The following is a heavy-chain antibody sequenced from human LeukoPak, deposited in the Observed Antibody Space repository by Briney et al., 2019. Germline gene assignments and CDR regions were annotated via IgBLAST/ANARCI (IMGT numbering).Heavy chain of an antibody. CDR1: GFTVSSNY. D-gene: IGHD6-13*01. CDR3: ARDAGSIDSSWSDLGY. CDR2: IYSGGST. J-gene: IGHJ4*02. Sequence: GGSLRLSCAASGFTVSSNYMSWVRQAPGKGLEWVSVIYSGGSTYYADSVKGRFTISRDNSKNTLYLQMNSLRAGDTAVYYCARDAGSIDSSWSDLGYWGQGTLVTVSS. V-gene: IGHV3-66*01.